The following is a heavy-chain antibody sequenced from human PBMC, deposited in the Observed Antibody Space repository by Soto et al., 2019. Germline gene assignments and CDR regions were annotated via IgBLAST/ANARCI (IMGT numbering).Heavy chain of an antibody. D-gene: IGHD3-16*01. J-gene: IGHJ5*02. V-gene: IGHV4-31*03. CDR3: ARDLYSHGQGFIA. Sequence: QVHLQESGPGLVKPSQTLSLTCTVSGGSLSGGGYYWGWIRQHPGRGLEGIGYMYYTGKTSYSPDVESRVTISVDTSKDQFSLKLSSVTAADTAVYYCARDLYSHGQGFIAWGQGILVTVSS. CDR2: MYYTGKT. CDR1: GGSLSGGGYY.